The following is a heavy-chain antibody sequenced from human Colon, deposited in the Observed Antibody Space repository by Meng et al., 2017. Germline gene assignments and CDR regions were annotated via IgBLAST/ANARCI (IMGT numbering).Heavy chain of an antibody. Sequence: GESLKISCVVSGLTFRRYAMHWVRQAPGKGLEWVAVIAYDGGHKDYADSMKGRFTISRDNSLNTLYLQMNSLRAEDTAVYYCARDYNDGSGRFDYWGQGTLVTVSS. J-gene: IGHJ4*02. D-gene: IGHD3-22*01. CDR2: IAYDGGHK. CDR1: GLTFRRYA. CDR3: ARDYNDGSGRFDY. V-gene: IGHV3-30*01.